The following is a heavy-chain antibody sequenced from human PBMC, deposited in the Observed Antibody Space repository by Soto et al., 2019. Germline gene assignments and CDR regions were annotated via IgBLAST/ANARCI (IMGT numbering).Heavy chain of an antibody. CDR1: GFTFSSYA. CDR3: ARCPWSAFDY. J-gene: IGHJ4*02. Sequence: GGSLRLSCAASGFTFSSYAMIWVRQAPGKGLEWVSYISTIGNSVHYADSVKGRFSISRDNAKNSLYLQMNSLRAEDTAVYYCARCPWSAFDYWGQGTLVTVSS. V-gene: IGHV3-48*01. CDR2: ISTIGNSV. D-gene: IGHD1-1*01.